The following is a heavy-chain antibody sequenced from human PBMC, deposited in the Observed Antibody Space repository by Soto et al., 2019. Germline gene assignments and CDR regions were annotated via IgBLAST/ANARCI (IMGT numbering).Heavy chain of an antibody. CDR1: GGSFSGQA. J-gene: IGHJ4*02. CDR2: IIPIFRTT. Sequence: QVQLVQSGAEVKKPGSSVKVSCQASGGSFSGQAVSWVRQAPGQGLEWLGGIIPIFRTTNYARKFQGRLTITADESTGTASMELTSLRSQDTSIYYCASLPNWGPGTLVTVSS. V-gene: IGHV1-69*01. CDR3: ASLPN.